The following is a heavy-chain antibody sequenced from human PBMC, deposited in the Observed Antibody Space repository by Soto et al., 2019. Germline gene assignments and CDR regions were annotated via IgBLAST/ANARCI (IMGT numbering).Heavy chain of an antibody. CDR1: GFSFRDYW. CDR2: IKQDESDK. CDR3: AAYCYTMTCTHFHGYS. V-gene: IGHV3-7*03. D-gene: IGHD3-16*02. Sequence: PGGSLRLSCAVSGFSFRDYWMSWVRQATGKGLEWVANIKQDESDKYYVDSLKGRFTISRDNAKNALYLQMNSMRVEDTAVYYCAAYCYTMTCTHFHGYSWGQGTQVTVS. J-gene: IGHJ5*02.